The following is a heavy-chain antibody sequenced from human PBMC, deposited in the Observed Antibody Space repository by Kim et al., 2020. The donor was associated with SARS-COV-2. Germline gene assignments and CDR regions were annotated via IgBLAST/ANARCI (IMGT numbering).Heavy chain of an antibody. CDR3: AKRAASAYYYDSSAYSGFDS. Sequence: GGSLRLSCAASGFTFNTYGMSWVRQAPGKGLEWVSGISGSGDDTYYADSVKGRFTISRDNSKNILYVEMNTLRVDDTAVYYCAKRAASAYYYDSSAYSGFDSWGQGTLVTVSS. CDR1: GFTFNTYG. CDR2: ISGSGDDT. D-gene: IGHD3-22*01. J-gene: IGHJ4*02. V-gene: IGHV3-23*01.